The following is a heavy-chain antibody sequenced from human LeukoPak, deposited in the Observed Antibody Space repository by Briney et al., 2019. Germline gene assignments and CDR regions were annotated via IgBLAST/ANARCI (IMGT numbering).Heavy chain of an antibody. J-gene: IGHJ5*02. CDR2: ISSRGDTI. CDR1: GFTFSDYY. D-gene: IGHD5-18*01. Sequence: GGSLRLCCAASGFTFSDYYMSWIRQAPGKGLEWVSYISSRGDTIYYTDSVKGRFTISRDNAKNSLYLQMNSLRAEDTAVYYCARTGGPQLWLTWGQGTLVTVSS. V-gene: IGHV3-11*04. CDR3: ARTGGPQLWLT.